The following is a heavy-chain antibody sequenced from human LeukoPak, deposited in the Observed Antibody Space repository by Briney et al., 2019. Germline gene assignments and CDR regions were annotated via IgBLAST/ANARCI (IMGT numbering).Heavy chain of an antibody. CDR3: TTELEYFDY. J-gene: IGHJ4*02. Sequence: GGSLRLSCAASGFTFSGSAMHWVRQAPGKGLEWVGRIRSKANSYATAYAALVKGRFTISRDDSKNTAYLQMNSLKTEDTAVYYCTTELEYFDYWGQGTLFTVSS. CDR2: IRSKANSYAT. CDR1: GFTFSGSA. D-gene: IGHD1-1*01. V-gene: IGHV3-73*01.